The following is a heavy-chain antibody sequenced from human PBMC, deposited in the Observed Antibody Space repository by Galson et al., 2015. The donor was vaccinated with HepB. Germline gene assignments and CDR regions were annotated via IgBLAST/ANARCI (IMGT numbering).Heavy chain of an antibody. Sequence: SLRLSCAASGFTFRSYGMHWVRQAPGKGLEWVAVIWFDGSYKYYGDSVKGRFIISRDTSKNTLYLQMNSLRAEDTAVYYCARDRSTGYFDLWGRGTLVTVSS. J-gene: IGHJ2*01. CDR3: ARDRSTGYFDL. CDR2: IWFDGSYK. CDR1: GFTFRSYG. V-gene: IGHV3-33*01.